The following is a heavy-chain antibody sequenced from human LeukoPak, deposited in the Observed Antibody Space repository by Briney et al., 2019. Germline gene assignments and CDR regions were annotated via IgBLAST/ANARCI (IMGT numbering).Heavy chain of an antibody. CDR3: ARDPNGSNPSDH. J-gene: IGHJ4*02. D-gene: IGHD3-16*02. CDR1: GFTFSSYW. V-gene: IGHV3-74*01. CDR2: ISSDGSST. Sequence: GGSLRLSCAASGFTFSSYWMHWVRQVPGRGLVWVSRISSDGSSTSYADSVKGRFTISRDIAKNTLYLQMNSLRAEDTAVYYWARDPNGSNPSDHWGQGTLVTVSA.